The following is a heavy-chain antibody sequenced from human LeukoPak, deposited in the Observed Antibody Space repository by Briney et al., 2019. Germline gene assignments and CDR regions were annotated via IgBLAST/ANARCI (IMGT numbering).Heavy chain of an antibody. D-gene: IGHD5-18*01. CDR2: ISSSGGTI. V-gene: IGHV3-11*04. Sequence: KTGGSLRLSCAASGFTFSDYYMSWIRQARGKGVERVSYISSSGGTIYYADSVKGRFTISRDNAKNSLYLQMNSLRAEDTAVYYCARDLYGYEDYWGQGTLVTVSS. J-gene: IGHJ4*02. CDR1: GFTFSDYY. CDR3: ARDLYGYEDY.